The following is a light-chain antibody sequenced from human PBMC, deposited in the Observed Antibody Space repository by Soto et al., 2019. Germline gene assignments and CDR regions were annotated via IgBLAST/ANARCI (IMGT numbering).Light chain of an antibody. CDR3: SSYRSTSTPVV. V-gene: IGLV2-14*01. J-gene: IGLJ2*01. CDR2: EVS. CDR1: SSDVGGYNY. Sequence: SVLTQPASVSGSPGQSITISCTGTSSDVGGYNYVSWYQQHPGKAPKLMIYEVSNRPSGVSNRFSGSKSGNTASLTISGLQAEDEADYYCSSYRSTSTPVVFGGGTKVTVL.